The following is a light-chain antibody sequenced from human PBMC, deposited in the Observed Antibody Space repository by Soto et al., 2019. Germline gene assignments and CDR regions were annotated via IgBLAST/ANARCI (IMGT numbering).Light chain of an antibody. CDR3: QQYDRYPPT. CDR1: QGVSSY. V-gene: IGKV1-8*01. Sequence: AIRMTQSPSSFSASTGDRGTITCRASQGVSSYLAWYQQKPGKAPKLLIYAASTLQNGDPSRFSGSGSGTAFTLTISCLQSEDFATYYCQQYDRYPPTFGQGPKVEIK. J-gene: IGKJ1*01. CDR2: AAS.